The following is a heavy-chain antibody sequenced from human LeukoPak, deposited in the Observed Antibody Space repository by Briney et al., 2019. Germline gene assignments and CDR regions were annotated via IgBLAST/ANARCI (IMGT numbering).Heavy chain of an antibody. D-gene: IGHD2/OR15-2a*01. V-gene: IGHV3-48*03. J-gene: IGHJ6*02. CDR3: ARIGTTTRGPAGLDV. Sequence: GGSLTLSCAASGFTFSSYEMNWVRQAPGKGLEWVSYIASGGGANRFYSESVKGRFTISRDNAKNSLYLHMNSLRAEDTGVYHCARIGTTTRGPAGLDVWGQGTTVTVSS. CDR2: IASGGGANR. CDR1: GFTFSSYE.